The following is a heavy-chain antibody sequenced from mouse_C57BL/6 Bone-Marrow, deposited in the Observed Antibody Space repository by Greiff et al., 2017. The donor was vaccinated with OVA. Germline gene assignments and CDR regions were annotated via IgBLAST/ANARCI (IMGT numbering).Heavy chain of an antibody. CDR3: ARIYYDYDRFAY. D-gene: IGHD2-4*01. CDR2: IYPGDGDT. V-gene: IGHV1-82*01. CDR1: GYAFSSSW. Sequence: QVQLQQSGPELVKPGASVKISCKASGYAFSSSWMNWVKQRPGKGLEWIGRIYPGDGDTNYNGKFKGKATLTADKSSSTAYMQLSSLTSEDSAVYFCARIYYDYDRFAYWGQGTLVTVSA. J-gene: IGHJ3*01.